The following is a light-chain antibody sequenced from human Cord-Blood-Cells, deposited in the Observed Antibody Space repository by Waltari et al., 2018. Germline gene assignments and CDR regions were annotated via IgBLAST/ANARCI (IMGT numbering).Light chain of an antibody. Sequence: QSALTQPASVSGSPGQSITISCTGTSSDVGGYNYVSWYQQHPGKAPKLRIYVVSNRPSGVSNRFSGSKSGNTASLTISGLQAEDEADYYCSSYTSSSTVVFGGGTKLTVL. J-gene: IGLJ2*01. CDR3: SSYTSSSTVV. CDR1: SSDVGGYNY. CDR2: VVS. V-gene: IGLV2-14*01.